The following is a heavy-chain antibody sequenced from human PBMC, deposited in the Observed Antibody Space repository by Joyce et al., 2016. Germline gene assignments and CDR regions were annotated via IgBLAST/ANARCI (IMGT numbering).Heavy chain of an antibody. Sequence: EVQLVESGGGLVQPGGSLKLSCAVSGFTLSGSSVHWVRQAAGKGLDGVGRIRSKANGDATAYAASVKGRFSISRDDSKNTAYLQMNSLKTEDTAVYYCSNYDLWSGYSPSRDVWGQGSTVTVSS. J-gene: IGHJ6*02. CDR1: GFTLSGSS. CDR2: IRSKANGDAT. D-gene: IGHD3-3*01. CDR3: SNYDLWSGYSPSRDV. V-gene: IGHV3-73*02.